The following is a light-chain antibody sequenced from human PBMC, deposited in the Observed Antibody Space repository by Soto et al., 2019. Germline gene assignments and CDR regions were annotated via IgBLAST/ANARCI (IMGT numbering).Light chain of an antibody. Sequence: EIVLTQSPATLSLSPGEGATLSCRASQSVARYLAWYQQKPGQAPRLLIYDVSIRATGIPARFSGSGSETEYTLTISRLEPEYFAVYYCQQRAKWPPLTFGGGTKVEIK. J-gene: IGKJ4*01. CDR2: DVS. CDR3: QQRAKWPPLT. V-gene: IGKV3-11*01. CDR1: QSVARY.